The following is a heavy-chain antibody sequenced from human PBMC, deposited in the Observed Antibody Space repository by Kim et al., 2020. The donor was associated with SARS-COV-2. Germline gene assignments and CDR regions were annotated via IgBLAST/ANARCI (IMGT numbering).Heavy chain of an antibody. D-gene: IGHD6-19*01. V-gene: IGHV1-8*02. CDR3: ARTTSGWPNWFDS. CDR1: GYFFSTYD. J-gene: IGHJ5*01. CDR2: VTPSTGNT. Sequence: ASVKVSCMASGYFFSTYDINWVRQASGQGLEWLGWVTPSTGNTGYAQKFQGRATMTRDTSIRTAYMELRNLRSEDTAVYYCARTTSGWPNWFDSWGQGTL.